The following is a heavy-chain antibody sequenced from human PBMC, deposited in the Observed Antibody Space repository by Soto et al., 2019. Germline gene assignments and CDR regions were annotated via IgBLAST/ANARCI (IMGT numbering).Heavy chain of an antibody. J-gene: IGHJ6*03. Sequence: HVQLAESGGGVVQPGRSLRLSCAASGFTFSSYGMHWVRQAPGKGLEWVAVIWYDGSNKYYADSVKGRFTIFRDNSKNTLYLQMNSLRAEDTAVYYCARGGEPYYYYYMDVWGKGTTVTVSS. CDR1: GFTFSSYG. V-gene: IGHV3-33*01. CDR3: ARGGEPYYYYYMDV. CDR2: IWYDGSNK. D-gene: IGHD3-16*01.